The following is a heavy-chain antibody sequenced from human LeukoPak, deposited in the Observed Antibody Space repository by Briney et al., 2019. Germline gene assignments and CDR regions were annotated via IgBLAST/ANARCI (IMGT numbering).Heavy chain of an antibody. V-gene: IGHV3-21*01. CDR1: GFTFSSYS. Sequence: GGSLRLSCAASGFTFSSYSMNWVRQAPGKGLEWVSSISSSSSYIYYADSVKGRFTISRDNAENSLYLQMNSLRAEDTAVYYCAGVDYGSGSYGYYYYYMDVWGKGTTVTISS. CDR2: ISSSSSYI. D-gene: IGHD3-10*01. J-gene: IGHJ6*03. CDR3: AGVDYGSGSYGYYYYYMDV.